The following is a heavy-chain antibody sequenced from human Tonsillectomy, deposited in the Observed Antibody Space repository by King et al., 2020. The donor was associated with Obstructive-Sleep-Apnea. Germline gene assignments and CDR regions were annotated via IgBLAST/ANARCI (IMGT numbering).Heavy chain of an antibody. D-gene: IGHD3-10*01. J-gene: IGHJ5*02. CDR1: GGSVSSGSYY. Sequence: QVQLQESGPGLVKPSETLSLTCTVSGGSVSSGSYYWSWIRQPPGKGLEWIGYIYYSGSTNYNPSLKSRVTISVDTSKNQFSLKLSSVTAADPAVYYCARELVRGAMGENWFDPWGQGTLVTVSS. V-gene: IGHV4-61*01. CDR3: ARELVRGAMGENWFDP. CDR2: IYYSGST.